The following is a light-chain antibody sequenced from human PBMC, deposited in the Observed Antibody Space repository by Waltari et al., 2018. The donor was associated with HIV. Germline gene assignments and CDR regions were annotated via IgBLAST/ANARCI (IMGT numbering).Light chain of an antibody. CDR1: SSHIGAGYD. Sequence: QSVLTQPPSVSGAPGQRVTISCTGSSSHIGAGYDVHWYQQLPGTAPKLLLFRTSNRPSGVPDRFSGSKSGTSASLAITGLQAEDEADYYCQSYDSSLSDWVFGGGTKLTVL. CDR3: QSYDSSLSDWV. CDR2: RTS. V-gene: IGLV1-40*01. J-gene: IGLJ3*02.